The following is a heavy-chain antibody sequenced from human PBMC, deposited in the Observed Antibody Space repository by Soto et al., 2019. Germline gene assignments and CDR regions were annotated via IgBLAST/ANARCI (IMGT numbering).Heavy chain of an antibody. CDR2: VSTYDGNT. V-gene: IGHV1-18*01. Sequence: QVQLVQSGGEVKEPGASVKVSCKASGYRFSRYGINWVRQAPGQGLEWMGWVSTYDGNTQYAQKFQGRITMTTDTSTNPVYWELRSLTSDATAVYYCARDEEDANLMIVVLPGDYWGQGTLVSVSS. CDR1: GYRFSRYG. J-gene: IGHJ4*02. D-gene: IGHD2-21*01. CDR3: ARDEEDANLMIVVLPGDY.